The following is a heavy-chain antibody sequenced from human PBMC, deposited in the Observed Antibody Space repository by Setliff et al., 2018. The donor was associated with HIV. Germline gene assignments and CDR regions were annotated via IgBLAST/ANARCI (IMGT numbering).Heavy chain of an antibody. CDR1: GFTFSSYW. CDR3: ASSPAPSGYCSGGSCYKLGYYYYMDV. Sequence: GGSLRLSCAASGFTFSSYWMHWVRQAPGKGLVWVSRINSDGSSTSYADSVKGRFTISRDNAKNTLYLQMNSLRAEDTAVYYCASSPAPSGYCSGGSCYKLGYYYYMDVWGKGTTVTVSS. CDR2: INSDGSST. J-gene: IGHJ6*03. D-gene: IGHD2-15*01. V-gene: IGHV3-74*01.